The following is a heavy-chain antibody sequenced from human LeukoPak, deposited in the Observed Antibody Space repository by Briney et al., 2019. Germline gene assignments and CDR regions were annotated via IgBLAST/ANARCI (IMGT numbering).Heavy chain of an antibody. CDR2: INPNSGGT. D-gene: IGHD3-3*01. CDR1: GYTFTGYY. Sequence: ASVKVSCKASGYTFTGYYMHWVRQAPGQGLEWMGWINPNSGGTNYAQKFQGRVTMTRDTSISTAYMELSRLRSDDTAVYYCARDDFWSGYYTRYYYMDVWGKGTAVTVSS. J-gene: IGHJ6*03. CDR3: ARDDFWSGYYTRYYYMDV. V-gene: IGHV1-2*02.